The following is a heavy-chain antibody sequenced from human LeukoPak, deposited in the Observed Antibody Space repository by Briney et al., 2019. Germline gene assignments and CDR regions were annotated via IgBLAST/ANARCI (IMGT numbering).Heavy chain of an antibody. J-gene: IGHJ4*02. V-gene: IGHV3-30*03. CDR2: ISSDGSNI. D-gene: IGHD6-19*01. CDR3: AIHDSGGWYFF. CDR1: GFTFSGYG. Sequence: PGGSLRLSCAASGFTFSGYGMHWVRQAPGKGLEWVAVISSDGSNIYYADSVKGRFTISRDNSKSALYLQMNSLRAEDTAVYHCAIHDSGGWYFFWGQGTLATVSS.